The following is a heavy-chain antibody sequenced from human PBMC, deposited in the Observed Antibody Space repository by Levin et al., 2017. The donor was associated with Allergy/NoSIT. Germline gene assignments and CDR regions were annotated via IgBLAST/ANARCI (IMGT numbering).Heavy chain of an antibody. CDR1: GFTFSSYG. J-gene: IGHJ4*02. CDR2: IWYDGSNK. Sequence: GGSLRLSCAASGFTFSSYGMHWVRQAPGKGLEWVAVIWYDGSNKYYADSVKGRFTISRDNSKNTLYLQMNSLRAEDTAVYYCARDWGGSGSYYGPTIDYWGQGTLVTVSS. V-gene: IGHV3-33*01. D-gene: IGHD3-10*01. CDR3: ARDWGGSGSYYGPTIDY.